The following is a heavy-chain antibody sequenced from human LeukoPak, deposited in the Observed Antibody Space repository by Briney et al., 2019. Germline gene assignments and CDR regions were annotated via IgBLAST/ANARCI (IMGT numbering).Heavy chain of an antibody. CDR2: IKSKTDGGTT. D-gene: IGHD5-12*01. Sequence: GGSLRLSCAASGFTFSNYAMTWVRQAPGKGLEWVGRIKSKTDGGTTDYAAPVKGRFTISRDDSKNTLYLQMNSLKTEDTAVYYCTTGGYGGQFDYWGQGTLVTVSS. J-gene: IGHJ4*02. CDR3: TTGGYGGQFDY. V-gene: IGHV3-15*01. CDR1: GFTFSNYA.